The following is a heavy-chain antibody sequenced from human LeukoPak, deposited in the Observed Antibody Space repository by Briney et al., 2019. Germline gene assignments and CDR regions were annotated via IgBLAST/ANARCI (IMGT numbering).Heavy chain of an antibody. J-gene: IGHJ4*02. CDR1: GDSVSINSAA. Sequence: SPTLSLTFAISGDSVSINSAAWNWIRQSPSRGLEWLGRTYYRSKWYNDYAVSVKSRITINPDTSKNQFSLLLNSVTPEDTAVYYCARDGYSSGWYELGFDYWGQGTLVTVSS. CDR3: ARDGYSSGWYELGFDY. CDR2: TYYRSKWYN. D-gene: IGHD6-19*01. V-gene: IGHV6-1*01.